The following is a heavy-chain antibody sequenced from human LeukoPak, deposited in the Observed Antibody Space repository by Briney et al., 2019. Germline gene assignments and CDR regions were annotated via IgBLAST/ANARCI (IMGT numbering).Heavy chain of an antibody. V-gene: IGHV3-30-3*01. CDR1: GFTLSSYA. D-gene: IGHD1-26*01. Sequence: PGRAPRLSCAAPGFTLSSYAIHWVRQAPGKGLEWGAVISYDGSNKYYADSVKGRFTISRDNSKNTLYLQMNSLRAEDTAVYYCARGWEVGATTGSDYWGQGTLVTVSS. CDR2: ISYDGSNK. CDR3: ARGWEVGATTGSDY. J-gene: IGHJ4*02.